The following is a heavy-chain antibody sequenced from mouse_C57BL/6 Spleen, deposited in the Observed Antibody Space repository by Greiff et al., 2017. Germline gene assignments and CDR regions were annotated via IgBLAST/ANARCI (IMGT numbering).Heavy chain of an antibody. J-gene: IGHJ2*01. D-gene: IGHD1-1*01. CDR2: INPNNGGT. CDR3: ARYHHYYGSSSFDY. V-gene: IGHV1-26*01. CDR1: GYTFTDYY. Sequence: EVQLQQSGPELVKPGASVKISCKASGYTFTDYYMNWVQQSHGKSLEWIGDINPNNGGTSYNQKFKGKATLTVDKSSSTAYMELRSLTSEDSAVYYCARYHHYYGSSSFDYWGKGTTLTVSS.